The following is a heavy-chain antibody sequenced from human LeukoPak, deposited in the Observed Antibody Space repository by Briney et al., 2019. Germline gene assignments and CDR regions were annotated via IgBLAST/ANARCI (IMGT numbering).Heavy chain of an antibody. CDR1: GFTLSSYA. J-gene: IGHJ4*02. D-gene: IGHD5-18*01. CDR3: ARDGGAWIQLWLSFDY. V-gene: IGHV3-30-3*01. CDR2: ISYDRSNK. Sequence: PGGSLRLSCAASGFTLSSYAMHWVRQAPGKGLEWVAAISYDRSNKYYADSVKGRFTISRDNSENTLYLQMNSLKIEDTAVYYCARDGGAWIQLWLSFDYWGQGTLVTVSA.